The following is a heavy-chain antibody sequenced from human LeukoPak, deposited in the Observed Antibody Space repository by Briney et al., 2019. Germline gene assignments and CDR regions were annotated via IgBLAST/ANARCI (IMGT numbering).Heavy chain of an antibody. V-gene: IGHV1-69*05. CDR2: IIPIFGTA. CDR3: ARARGYDILTGSQGAFDI. J-gene: IGHJ3*02. Sequence: ASVKVSCKASGGTFSSYAISWVRQAPGQGLEWMGGIIPIFGTANYAQKFQGRVTITTDESTSTAYMELSSLRSEDTAVYYCARARGYDILTGSQGAFDIWGQGTMVTVSS. D-gene: IGHD3-9*01. CDR1: GGTFSSYA.